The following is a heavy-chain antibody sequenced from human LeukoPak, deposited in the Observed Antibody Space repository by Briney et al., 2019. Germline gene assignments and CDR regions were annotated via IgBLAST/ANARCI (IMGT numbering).Heavy chain of an antibody. CDR2: IWYDGSNK. Sequence: PGGTLRLSCAASGFTFSSYGMHWVRQAPGKGLEWVAVIWYDGSNKYYADSVKGRFTISRDNSKNTLYLQMNSLRAEDTAVYYCARDSRDTAMVGPDYWGQGTLVTVSS. J-gene: IGHJ4*02. D-gene: IGHD5-18*01. V-gene: IGHV3-33*01. CDR1: GFTFSSYG. CDR3: ARDSRDTAMVGPDY.